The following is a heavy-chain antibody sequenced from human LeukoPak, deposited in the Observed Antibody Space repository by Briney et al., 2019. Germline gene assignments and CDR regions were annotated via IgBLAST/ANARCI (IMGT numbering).Heavy chain of an antibody. Sequence: SETLSLTCAVYGGSFSGYYWSCIRQPPGKGLEWIGEINHSGSTNYNPSLKSRVTISVDTSKNQFSLKLSSVTAADTAVYYCARGEEHDSSGYHWGQGTLVTVSS. CDR3: ARGEEHDSSGYH. J-gene: IGHJ4*02. V-gene: IGHV4-34*01. CDR2: INHSGST. D-gene: IGHD3-22*01. CDR1: GGSFSGYY.